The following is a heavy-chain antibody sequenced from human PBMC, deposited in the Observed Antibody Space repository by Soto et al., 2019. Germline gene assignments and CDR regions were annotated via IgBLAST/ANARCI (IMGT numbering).Heavy chain of an antibody. CDR2: IVPIYRTA. Sequence: SVKVSCKASGGTFSSYRINWVRQAPGQGLEWVGGIVPIYRTADYAQKFQGRVTITADESARTAYMELRSLKSQDTAVYYCARDSGAKLSSSWGQGTLVTVAA. J-gene: IGHJ4*02. D-gene: IGHD6-13*01. CDR1: GGTFSSYR. V-gene: IGHV1-69*13. CDR3: ARDSGAKLSSS.